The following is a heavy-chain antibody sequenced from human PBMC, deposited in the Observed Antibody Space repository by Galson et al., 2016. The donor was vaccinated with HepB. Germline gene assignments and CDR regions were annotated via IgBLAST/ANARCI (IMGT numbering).Heavy chain of an antibody. CDR2: IYWDGDE. J-gene: IGHJ4*02. V-gene: IGHV2-5*02. Sequence: PALVKPTQTLTLTCTFSGFSLSSSGVGVGWIRQSPGKALEWLALIYWDGDERYSPSLKSRLTITKDTSKNRVVLTMTNMDPVDTATYYCVHIVHSGSYYYCAYWGQGTLVTVSS. D-gene: IGHD1-26*01. CDR1: GFSLSSSGVG. CDR3: VHIVHSGSYYYCAY.